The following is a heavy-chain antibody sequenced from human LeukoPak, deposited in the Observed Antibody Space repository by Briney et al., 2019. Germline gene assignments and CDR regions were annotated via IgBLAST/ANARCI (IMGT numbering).Heavy chain of an antibody. J-gene: IGHJ4*02. CDR1: GFTFSSYA. Sequence: GGSLRLSCAASGFTFSSYAMSWVRQAPGKGLEWVAFIRYDGSNKYYADSVKGRFTISRDNSKNTLYLQMNSLRAEDTAVYYCAKGHCSGGSCYFFDYWGQGTLVTVSS. V-gene: IGHV3-30*02. CDR3: AKGHCSGGSCYFFDY. CDR2: IRYDGSNK. D-gene: IGHD2-15*01.